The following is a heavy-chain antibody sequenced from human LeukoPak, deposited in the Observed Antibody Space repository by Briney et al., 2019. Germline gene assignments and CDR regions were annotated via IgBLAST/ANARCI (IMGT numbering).Heavy chain of an antibody. CDR2: IYHSGST. CDR1: GYSISSGYY. V-gene: IGHV4-38-2*02. CDR3: ARVLAALTGGFDY. Sequence: PSETLSLTCTVSGYSISSGYYWGWIRQPPGKGLEWIGSIYHSGSTYYNPSLKSRVTISVDTSKNQFSLKLSSVTAADTAVYYCARVLAALTGGFDYWGQGTLVTVSS. D-gene: IGHD3-9*01. J-gene: IGHJ4*02.